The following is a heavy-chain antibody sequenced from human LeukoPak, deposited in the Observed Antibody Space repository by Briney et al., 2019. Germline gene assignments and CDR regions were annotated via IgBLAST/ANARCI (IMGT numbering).Heavy chain of an antibody. D-gene: IGHD5-18*01. V-gene: IGHV3-23*01. CDR2: ISGSGGST. Sequence: GGSLRLSCAASGFTFSSYAMTWVRQAPGKGLEWVSVISGSGGSTYYADSVKGRFTISRDNSKNTLYLQMNSLRAEDTAVYYCARGRPYDGYDYWGQGTLVTVSS. CDR3: ARGRPYDGYDY. J-gene: IGHJ4*02. CDR1: GFTFSSYA.